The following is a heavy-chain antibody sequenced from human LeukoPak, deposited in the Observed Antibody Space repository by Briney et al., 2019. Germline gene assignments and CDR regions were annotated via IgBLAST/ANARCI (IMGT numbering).Heavy chain of an antibody. V-gene: IGHV3-30*03. D-gene: IGHD3-10*01. J-gene: IGHJ3*02. CDR3: AREGRITMVRGVIDAFDI. CDR1: GFTFSSYG. Sequence: GGSLRLSCAASGFTFSSYGMHWVRQAPGKGLEWVAVISHDGSNKYYADSVKGRFTISRDNSKNTLYLQMNSLRAEDTAVYYCAREGRITMVRGVIDAFDIWGQGTMVTVSS. CDR2: ISHDGSNK.